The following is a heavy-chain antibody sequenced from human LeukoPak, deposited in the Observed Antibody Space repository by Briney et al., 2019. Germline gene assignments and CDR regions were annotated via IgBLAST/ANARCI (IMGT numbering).Heavy chain of an antibody. CDR1: GFTFSSYG. D-gene: IGHD3-9*01. V-gene: IGHV3-30*18. J-gene: IGHJ6*02. CDR2: ISYDGSNK. Sequence: PGGSLRLSCAASGFTFSSYGMHWVRQAPGKGLEWVAVISYDGSNKYYADSVKGRFTISRDNSKNTLYLQMNSLRAEDTAVYYCANNRPARYFDWYYYYYGMDVWGQGTTVTVSS. CDR3: ANNRPARYFDWYYYYYGMDV.